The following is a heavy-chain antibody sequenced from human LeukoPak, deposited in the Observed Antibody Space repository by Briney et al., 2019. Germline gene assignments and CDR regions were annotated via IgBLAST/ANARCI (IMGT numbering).Heavy chain of an antibody. V-gene: IGHV1-58*02. D-gene: IGHD5-24*01. CDR3: AAGSRFGMDV. CDR1: GFTFTSSA. Sequence: SVTVSCKASGFTFTSSAMQWVRQARGQRLEWVGWIVVGSGNTNYAQKFQERVTITRDMSTSTAYMELSSLRSEDTAVYYCAAGSRFGMDVWGQGTTVTVSS. J-gene: IGHJ6*02. CDR2: IVVGSGNT.